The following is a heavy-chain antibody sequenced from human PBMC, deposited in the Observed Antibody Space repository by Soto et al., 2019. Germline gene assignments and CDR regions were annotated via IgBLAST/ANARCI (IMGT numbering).Heavy chain of an antibody. CDR1: GGSFSGHY. V-gene: IGHV4-34*01. J-gene: IGHJ4*01. Sequence: QVQLQQWGAGLLKPSETLSLTCAVYGGSFSGHYWTWIRQPQGKGLEWIGEINHSGSTSYNPSLKSRATMSVDTSQKQFYLKLTSVNAADTAVYYCARMYYYDSSGYHFDGGDYWGHGTLVTVSS. CDR3: ARMYYYDSSGYHFDGGDY. D-gene: IGHD3-22*01. CDR2: INHSGST.